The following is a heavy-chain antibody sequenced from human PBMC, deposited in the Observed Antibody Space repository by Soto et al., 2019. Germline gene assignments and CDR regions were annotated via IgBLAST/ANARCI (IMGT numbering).Heavy chain of an antibody. CDR3: ARDSIAASVTPHDYYYGLDV. CDR1: GFSFSTYG. D-gene: IGHD6-13*01. Sequence: GGSLRLSCAASGFSFSTYGMHWVRLAPGKGLEWVAVLWYDGSNKYYAESVKGRFTISRDNSKNTLYLQMSSLRAEDTAVYYCARDSIAASVTPHDYYYGLDVWGQGTTVTVSS. V-gene: IGHV3-33*01. CDR2: LWYDGSNK. J-gene: IGHJ6*02.